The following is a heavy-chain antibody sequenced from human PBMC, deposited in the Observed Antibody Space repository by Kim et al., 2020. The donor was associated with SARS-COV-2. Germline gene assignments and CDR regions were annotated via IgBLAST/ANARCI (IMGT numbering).Heavy chain of an antibody. CDR3: ARVHNSGPWGDAFDI. V-gene: IGHV4-59*01. J-gene: IGHJ3*02. D-gene: IGHD3-22*01. Sequence: SETLSLTCTVSGDSISSYYWSWIRQSPGKGLEWIGYIYDIGSTNNNPSLKSRVTISGDTSKNQFSLKLSSVTAADTAVYFCARVHNSGPWGDAFDIWGQGTMVTVSS. CDR2: IYDIGST. CDR1: GDSISSYY.